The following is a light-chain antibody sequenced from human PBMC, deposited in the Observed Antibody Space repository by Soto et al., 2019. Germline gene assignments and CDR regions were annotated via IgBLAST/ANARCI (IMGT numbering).Light chain of an antibody. V-gene: IGKV1-5*01. CDR1: PNIRGR. Sequence: FRMTQSPSTLSAYVGDRVTITCRASPNIRGRLAWFQQKPGKAPKLLIYDASSLESGVPQRFSGSGSGTEFTLTISSLQTDDFSTYYCQQYHSYWTFGQGTRLAIK. CDR3: QQYHSYWT. CDR2: DAS. J-gene: IGKJ5*01.